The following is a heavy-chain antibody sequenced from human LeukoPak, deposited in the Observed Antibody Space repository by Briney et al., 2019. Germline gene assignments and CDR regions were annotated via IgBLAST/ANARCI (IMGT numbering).Heavy chain of an antibody. CDR1: GYTFTSNY. CDR3: ARDQEGFDY. Sequence: ASVKVSCKASGYTFTSNYIHWVRQAPGQGLGWMGMIYPRDGSTSYAQKFQGRVTVTRDTSTGTVHMELSGLRSEDTAVYYCARDQEGFDYWGQGTLVTVSS. CDR2: IYPRDGST. J-gene: IGHJ4*02. V-gene: IGHV1-46*01.